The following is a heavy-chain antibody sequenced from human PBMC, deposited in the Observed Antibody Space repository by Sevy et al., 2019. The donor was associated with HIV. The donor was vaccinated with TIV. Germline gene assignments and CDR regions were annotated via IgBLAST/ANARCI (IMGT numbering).Heavy chain of an antibody. CDR3: ARGPRITIFGVVTAPRWFDP. CDR2: INHNGST. D-gene: IGHD3-3*01. V-gene: IGHV4-34*01. CDR1: GGSFSGYY. J-gene: IGHJ5*02. Sequence: SETLSLTCAVYGGSFSGYYWSWIRQPPGKGLEWIGEINHNGSTNYNPSLKSRVTISVDTSKNQFSLKLSSVTAADTAVYYCARGPRITIFGVVTAPRWFDPWGQGTLVTVSS.